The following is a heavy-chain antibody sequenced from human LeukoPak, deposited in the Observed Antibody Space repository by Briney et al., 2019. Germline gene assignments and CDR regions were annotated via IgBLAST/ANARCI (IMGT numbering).Heavy chain of an antibody. D-gene: IGHD2-2*01. CDR2: ISAYNGNT. V-gene: IGHV1-18*01. CDR1: GGTFSSYA. J-gene: IGHJ3*02. Sequence: ASVKVSCKASGGTFSSYAISWVRQAPGQGLEWMGWISAYNGNTNYAQKLQGRVTMTTDTSTSTAYMELRSLRSDDTAVYYCARFRWGYCSSTSCPGDAFDIWGQGTMVTVSS. CDR3: ARFRWGYCSSTSCPGDAFDI.